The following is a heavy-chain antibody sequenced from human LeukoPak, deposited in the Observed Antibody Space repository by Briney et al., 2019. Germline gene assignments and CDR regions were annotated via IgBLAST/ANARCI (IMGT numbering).Heavy chain of an antibody. D-gene: IGHD6-13*01. V-gene: IGHV3-48*04. Sequence: GGSLRLSCAASGFTFSSYSMNWVRQAPGKGLKWVSYISSSSSTIYYADSVKGRFTISRDNAKNSLYLQMNSLRAEDTAVYYCARGIAAADPWGQGTLVTVSS. CDR1: GFTFSSYS. CDR3: ARGIAAADP. CDR2: ISSSSSTI. J-gene: IGHJ5*02.